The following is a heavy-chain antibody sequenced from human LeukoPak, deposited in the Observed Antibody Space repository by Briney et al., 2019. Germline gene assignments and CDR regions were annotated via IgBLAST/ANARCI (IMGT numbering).Heavy chain of an antibody. CDR3: VKYSGIYYFDY. V-gene: IGHV3-74*01. CDR1: GFTFSNHW. J-gene: IGHJ4*02. CDR2: INSDGSSV. D-gene: IGHD1-26*01. Sequence: GGSLRLSCAASGFTFSNHWMHWVRQAPGKGLVWVARINSDGSSVAYADSVEGRFTISRDNAENILYLQMSSLRGEDTAVYYCVKYSGIYYFDYWGQGTLVTVSS.